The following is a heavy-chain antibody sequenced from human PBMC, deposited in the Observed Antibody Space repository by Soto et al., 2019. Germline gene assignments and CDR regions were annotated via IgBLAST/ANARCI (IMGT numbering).Heavy chain of an antibody. J-gene: IGHJ6*02. Sequence: QVHLQQWGAGLLKPSGTLSLTCAVSGGSFSDAFWSWVRQSPGRGLAWIGEVFHTGNTNYNPSLKSRVTLSVDTAKNQFSLRLTSVPAADSAVYYCARAPRELLAEGPLFLYYYSGLDVWGQGTTVTVSS. V-gene: IGHV4-34*12. D-gene: IGHD1-7*01. CDR2: VFHTGNT. CDR3: ARAPRELLAEGPLFLYYYSGLDV. CDR1: GGSFSDAF.